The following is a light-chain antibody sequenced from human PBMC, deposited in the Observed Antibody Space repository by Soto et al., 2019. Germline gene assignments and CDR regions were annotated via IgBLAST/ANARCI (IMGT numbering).Light chain of an antibody. V-gene: IGLV6-57*04. CDR2: EDN. CDR1: SGSIASYY. CDR3: QSYDSNNVV. J-gene: IGLJ2*01. Sequence: NFMLTQPRSVSESPGKTVTISCTRSSGSIASYYVQWYQQRPGSAPTTVIYEDNQRPSGVPDRFSGSIDSSSNSASLTISGLKTEDEADYYCQSYDSNNVVFGGGTQLTVL.